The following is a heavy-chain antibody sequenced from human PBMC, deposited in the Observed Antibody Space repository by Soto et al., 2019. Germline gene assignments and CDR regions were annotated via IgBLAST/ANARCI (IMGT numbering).Heavy chain of an antibody. Sequence: SETLSLTCAVYGGSFSGYYWSWIRQPPGKGLEWIGEINHSGSTNYNPSLKSRVTISVDTSKNQFSLKLSSVTAADTAVYYCARGPSPYSSSWYLWFDPWGQGTLVTVSS. D-gene: IGHD6-13*01. V-gene: IGHV4-34*01. CDR1: GGSFSGYY. CDR2: INHSGST. CDR3: ARGPSPYSSSWYLWFDP. J-gene: IGHJ5*02.